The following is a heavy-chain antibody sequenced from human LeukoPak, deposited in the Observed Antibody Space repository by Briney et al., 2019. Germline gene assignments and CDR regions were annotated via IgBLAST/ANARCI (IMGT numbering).Heavy chain of an antibody. J-gene: IGHJ4*02. Sequence: GGSLRLSCAASGFTFSSYSMNRVRQAPGKGLEWVSSISSSSSYVYYADSVKGRFTISRDNAKNSLYLQMNSLRAEDTAVYYCARDPYFGVYSGSQPIDYWGQGTLVTVSS. D-gene: IGHD1-26*01. CDR1: GFTFSSYS. V-gene: IGHV3-21*01. CDR2: ISSSSSYV. CDR3: ARDPYFGVYSGSQPIDY.